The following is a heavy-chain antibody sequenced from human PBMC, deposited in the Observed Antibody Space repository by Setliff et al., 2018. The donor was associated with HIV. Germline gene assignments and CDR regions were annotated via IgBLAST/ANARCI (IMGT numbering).Heavy chain of an antibody. D-gene: IGHD2-21*01. J-gene: IGHJ6*03. Sequence: SETLSLTCTVSGGSISSYYWSWIRQPPGKGLEWIGYIYYSGSTNYSPSLKSRVTISVDTSKNQFSLNLSSVTAADTAVYYCARDNRVMALNYYYYYMDVWGKGTTVTVSS. V-gene: IGHV4-59*01. CDR1: GGSISSYY. CDR2: IYYSGST. CDR3: ARDNRVMALNYYYYYMDV.